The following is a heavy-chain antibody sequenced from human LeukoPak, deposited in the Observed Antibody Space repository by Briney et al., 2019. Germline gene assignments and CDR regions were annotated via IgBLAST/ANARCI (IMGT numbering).Heavy chain of an antibody. D-gene: IGHD5-24*01. Sequence: PSETLSLTCTVSGGSISSSSYYWAWIRQPPGKGLEWIGHIYHSGSTYYNPSLQSRVTISVDMPKNHFSLKLGSVTAADTAMYYCARGVEMSTPSVRSRPFDYWGQGTLVTVSS. CDR1: GGSISSSSYY. J-gene: IGHJ4*02. V-gene: IGHV4-39*02. CDR3: ARGVEMSTPSVRSRPFDY. CDR2: IYHSGST.